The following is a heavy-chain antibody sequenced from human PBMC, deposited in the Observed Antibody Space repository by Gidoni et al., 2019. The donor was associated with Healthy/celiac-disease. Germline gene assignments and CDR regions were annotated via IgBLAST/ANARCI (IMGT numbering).Heavy chain of an antibody. CDR1: GGSISSSNW. Sequence: QVQLQESGPGLVKPSGTLSLTCAVSGGSISSSNWWSWDPQPPGKGLEWIGEIYHSGSTNYNPSLKSRVTISVDKSKNQFSLKLSSVTAADTAVYYCARRIAAADDGGYYYYGMDVWGQGTTVTVSS. CDR2: IYHSGST. D-gene: IGHD6-13*01. J-gene: IGHJ6*02. V-gene: IGHV4-4*02. CDR3: ARRIAAADDGGYYYYGMDV.